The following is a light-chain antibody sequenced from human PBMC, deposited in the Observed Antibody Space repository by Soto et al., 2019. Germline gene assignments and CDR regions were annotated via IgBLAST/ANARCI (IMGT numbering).Light chain of an antibody. CDR2: DVS. V-gene: IGLV2-14*03. J-gene: IGLJ1*01. CDR3: NSYRTVSTYV. CDR1: SRDIGGYNF. Sequence: QSALTQPASVSGSPGQSITISCTGTSRDIGGYNFVSWYQHHPGKAPKLLIHDVSNRPSGVSSRFSGSKSGNTASLTISGLQAEDEADYYCNSYRTVSTYVFGTGTKVTVL.